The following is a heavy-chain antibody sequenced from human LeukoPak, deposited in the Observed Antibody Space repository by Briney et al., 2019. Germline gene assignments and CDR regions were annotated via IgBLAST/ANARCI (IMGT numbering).Heavy chain of an antibody. D-gene: IGHD2-2*01. V-gene: IGHV1-18*01. CDR2: ISAYNGNT. CDR1: GYTFTSYG. Sequence: ASVKVSCKASGYTFTSYGISWVRQAPGQGLEWMGWISAYNGNTNYAQKLQGRDTMTTDTSTSTAYMELRSLRSDDTAVYYCARWGPVYCSSTSCYGRAYAFDIWGQGTMVTVSS. CDR3: ARWGPVYCSSTSCYGRAYAFDI. J-gene: IGHJ3*02.